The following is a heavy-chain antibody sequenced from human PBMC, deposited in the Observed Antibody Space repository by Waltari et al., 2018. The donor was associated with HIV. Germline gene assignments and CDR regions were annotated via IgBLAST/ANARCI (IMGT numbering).Heavy chain of an antibody. V-gene: IGHV4-39*07. CDR2: IYYSGST. J-gene: IGHJ2*01. Sequence: QLQLQESGPGLVKPSETLSLTCTVSGGSISSSSYYWGWIRQPPGKGLEWIGSIYYSGSTYYNPSLKSRVTISVDTSKNQFSLKLSSVTAADTAVYYCARGDIVLMVYARGYFDLWGRGTLVTVSS. D-gene: IGHD2-8*01. CDR3: ARGDIVLMVYARGYFDL. CDR1: GGSISSSSYY.